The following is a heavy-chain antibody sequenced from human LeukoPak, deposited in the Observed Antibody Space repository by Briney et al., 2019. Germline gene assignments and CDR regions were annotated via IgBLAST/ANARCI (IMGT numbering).Heavy chain of an antibody. Sequence: GGSLRLSCAVSGFTLGSYWMHWVRQAPGQGLAWVSHVNTDGSSTTYAESVKGRFTISKDNAKNTLYLQMNGLRAEDTAVYYCARELGVGVIGDAFDIWGQGTVATVSS. V-gene: IGHV3-74*01. D-gene: IGHD3-22*01. CDR1: GFTLGSYW. J-gene: IGHJ3*02. CDR2: VNTDGSST. CDR3: ARELGVGVIGDAFDI.